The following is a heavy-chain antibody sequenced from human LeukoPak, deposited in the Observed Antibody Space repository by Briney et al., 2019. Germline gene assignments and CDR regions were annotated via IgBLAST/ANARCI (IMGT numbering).Heavy chain of an antibody. V-gene: IGHV3-30*02. Sequence: PGGSLRLSCAASRFTLRSYGMHWVRQSPGKGLEWVAFIRYDGSNKYYADSVKGRFTISRDNSKNTLYLQMNSLRAEDTAVYYCARDEGGPYSSSGGNYWGQGTLVTVSS. CDR2: IRYDGSNK. CDR1: RFTLRSYG. CDR3: ARDEGGPYSSSGGNY. D-gene: IGHD6-13*01. J-gene: IGHJ4*02.